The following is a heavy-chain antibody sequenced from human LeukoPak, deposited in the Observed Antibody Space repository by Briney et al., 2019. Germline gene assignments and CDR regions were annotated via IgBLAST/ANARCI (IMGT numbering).Heavy chain of an antibody. J-gene: IGHJ4*02. CDR2: MYYSGNT. CDR3: ARDYQGGYGDKTVDY. V-gene: IGHV4-38-2*02. Sequence: PSETLPLTCTVSGYSISSGYYWGWIRQPPGKGLEWIGSMYYSGNTYYNPSLKSRVTISVDTSKNQFSLKLSSVTAADTAVYYCARDYQGGYGDKTVDYWGQGTLVTVSS. D-gene: IGHD5-18*01. CDR1: GYSISSGYY.